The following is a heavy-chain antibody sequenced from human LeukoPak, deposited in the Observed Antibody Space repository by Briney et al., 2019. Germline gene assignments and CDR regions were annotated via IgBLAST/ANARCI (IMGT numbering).Heavy chain of an antibody. CDR2: ISGSSTTI. CDR1: GLTFSDDY. CDR3: ARASSPWFRVERAFDP. D-gene: IGHD3-10*01. Sequence: GSLRLSCAASGLTFSDDYMSWIRQAAGKGLEWLAYISGSSTTIYYADSVKGRFTISRDNANNSLYLQMNSLTAEDTAVYYCARASSPWFRVERAFDPWGQGTLVTVSS. J-gene: IGHJ5*02. V-gene: IGHV3-11*01.